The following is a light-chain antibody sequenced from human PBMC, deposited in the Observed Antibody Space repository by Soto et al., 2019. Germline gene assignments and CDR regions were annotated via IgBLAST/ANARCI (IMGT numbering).Light chain of an antibody. CDR2: AAS. J-gene: IGKJ3*01. CDR1: QGIRND. V-gene: IGKV1-6*01. Sequence: AIQMTQSPSSLSASVGDRVTITCRASQGIRNDLGWYQQKPGKAPKLLIYAASSLQSGVPSRFSGSGSGTDFTLTISSLQPEDFATYDGLQDYNYLFTFGPGTKVDIK. CDR3: LQDYNYLFT.